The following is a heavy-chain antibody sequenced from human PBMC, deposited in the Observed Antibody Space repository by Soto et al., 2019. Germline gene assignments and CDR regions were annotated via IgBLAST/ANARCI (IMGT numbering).Heavy chain of an antibody. CDR1: GGTFSSYA. D-gene: IGHD2-15*01. Sequence: QVQLVQSGAEVKKPGSSVKVSCKASGGTFSSYAISWVRQAPGQGLEWMGGIIPIFGTANYAQKFQGRVTITADKTTSTAYMELSSLRSEDTALYYCARDRVLYCSGGSCSPYYYGMDVWGQGTTVTVSS. CDR3: ARDRVLYCSGGSCSPYYYGMDV. V-gene: IGHV1-69*06. CDR2: IIPIFGTA. J-gene: IGHJ6*02.